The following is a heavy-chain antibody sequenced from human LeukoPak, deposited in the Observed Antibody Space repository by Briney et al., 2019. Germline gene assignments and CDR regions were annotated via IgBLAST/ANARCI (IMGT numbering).Heavy chain of an antibody. V-gene: IGHV3-30*18. J-gene: IGHJ4*02. CDR2: ISYDGSNI. D-gene: IGHD3-22*01. Sequence: PGRSLRLSCAASGFTLTTFGMHWVRQAPGKGLEWVALISYDGSNIYYADSVKGRFTISRDISKNTLYLQMNSLRAEDTAVYYCAKDRQNYYSSSGYYYWGQGTLVTVSS. CDR1: GFTLTTFG. CDR3: AKDRQNYYSSSGYYY.